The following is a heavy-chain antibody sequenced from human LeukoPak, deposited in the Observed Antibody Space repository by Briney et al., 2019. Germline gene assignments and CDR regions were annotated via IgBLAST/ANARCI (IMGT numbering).Heavy chain of an antibody. V-gene: IGHV3-30*04. CDR3: ARASKVATEFDY. Sequence: GRSLRLSCAASGFAFSSYAMHWVRQAPGKGLEWVAVISYDGSNKYYADSVKGRFTISRDNSKNTLYLQMNSLRAEDTAVYYCARASKVATEFDYWGQGTLVTVSS. J-gene: IGHJ4*02. CDR2: ISYDGSNK. CDR1: GFAFSSYA. D-gene: IGHD5-12*01.